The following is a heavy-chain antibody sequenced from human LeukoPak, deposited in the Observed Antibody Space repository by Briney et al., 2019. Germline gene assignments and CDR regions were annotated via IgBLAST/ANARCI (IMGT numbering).Heavy chain of an antibody. D-gene: IGHD3-22*01. J-gene: IGHJ4*02. CDR2: IYYSGSS. Sequence: SETLSLTCTVSGGSISSGDYYWSRIRQPPGKGLEWVGYIYYSGSSYYNPSLKRRVTISVDTSKNQFSLKLSSVTAADTAVYYCARGDSGYYYPYWGQGTLVTVSS. CDR1: GGSISSGDYY. CDR3: ARGDSGYYYPY. V-gene: IGHV4-30-4*01.